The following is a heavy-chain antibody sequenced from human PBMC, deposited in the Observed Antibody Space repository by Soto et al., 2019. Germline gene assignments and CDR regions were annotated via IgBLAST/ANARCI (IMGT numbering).Heavy chain of an antibody. V-gene: IGHV3-53*01. CDR1: GFTVSSNQ. J-gene: IGHJ4*02. CDR3: APLGESLFTPAY. CDR2: IYRGGRI. D-gene: IGHD3-10*01. Sequence: GGSLRLSCAVSGFTVSSNQMSWVRQAPGKGLEWVSVIYRGGRIYYADSVKGRFTISRDNSKNTLYLQINSLRAEDTAVYYCAPLGESLFTPAYWGQGTRVTVSS.